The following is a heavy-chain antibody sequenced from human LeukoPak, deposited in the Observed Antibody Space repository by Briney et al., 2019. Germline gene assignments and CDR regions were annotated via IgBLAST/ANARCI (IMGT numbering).Heavy chain of an antibody. Sequence: GGSLRLSCAASGFTLSTYWMHWVRQAPGKGLVWVSRVNGDGTTTTYADSVKGRSTISRDNSKNTLYLQMNSLRAEDTALYYCASSRSSTWYGLEYWGQGTLVTVSS. D-gene: IGHD6-13*01. V-gene: IGHV3-74*01. CDR3: ASSRSSTWYGLEY. CDR1: GFTLSTYW. CDR2: VNGDGTTT. J-gene: IGHJ4*02.